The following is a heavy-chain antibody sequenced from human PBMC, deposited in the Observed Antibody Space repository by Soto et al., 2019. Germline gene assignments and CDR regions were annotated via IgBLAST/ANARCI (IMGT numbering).Heavy chain of an antibody. J-gene: IGHJ3*02. D-gene: IGHD3-10*01. CDR3: ARENPGNAFDI. V-gene: IGHV3-7*01. CDR1: GFTFSSYW. CDR2: IKQDGSEK. Sequence: TGGSLRVSCAASGFTFSSYWMSWGRQAPWKGLEWVANIKQDGSEKYYVDSVKGRFTISRDNAKNSLYLQMNSLRAEDTAVYYCARENPGNAFDIWGQGTMVTVSS.